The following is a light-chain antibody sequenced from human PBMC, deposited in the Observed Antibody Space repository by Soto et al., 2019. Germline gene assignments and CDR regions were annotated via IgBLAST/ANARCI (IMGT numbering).Light chain of an antibody. CDR2: EDI. J-gene: IGLJ2*01. CDR1: TSDIGRYNL. CDR3: CSYAGGTSVV. V-gene: IGLV2-23*01. Sequence: QSALTQPASVSGSPGQSITISCTGTTSDIGRYNLVSWYQQYPGKAPKLILYEDIEQPSGVSNRFSGSKSGNTASLTISGLLTEDEADYYCCSYAGGTSVVFGGGTKLTVL.